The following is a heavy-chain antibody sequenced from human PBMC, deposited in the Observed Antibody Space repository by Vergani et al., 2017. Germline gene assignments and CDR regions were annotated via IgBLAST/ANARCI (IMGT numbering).Heavy chain of an antibody. CDR3: ARGALYMVRGVIWVGRAFDI. CDR2: IYSGGST. CDR1: GFTVRSNY. Sequence: EVQLVESGGGLIQPGGSLRLSCAASGFTVRSNYMSWVRQAPGKGLECVSVIYSGGSTYYADAVKGRCPSSGDNSKNTLYLQMNSLRAEDTAVYYCARGALYMVRGVIWVGRAFDIWGQGTMVTVSS. J-gene: IGHJ3*02. D-gene: IGHD3-10*01. V-gene: IGHV3-66*03.